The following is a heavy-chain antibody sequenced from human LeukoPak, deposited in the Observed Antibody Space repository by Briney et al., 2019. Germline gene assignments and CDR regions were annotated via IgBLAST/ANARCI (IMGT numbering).Heavy chain of an antibody. Sequence: GGSLRLSCAASGFTFSSYAMHWVRQAPGKGLEWVAVISYDGSNKYYADSVKGRFTISRDNAKNSLYLQMNSLRAEDTAVYYCANHLACGSTSCPPFDDWGQGTLVTVSS. D-gene: IGHD2-2*01. V-gene: IGHV3-30-3*01. CDR1: GFTFSSYA. CDR3: ANHLACGSTSCPPFDD. J-gene: IGHJ4*02. CDR2: ISYDGSNK.